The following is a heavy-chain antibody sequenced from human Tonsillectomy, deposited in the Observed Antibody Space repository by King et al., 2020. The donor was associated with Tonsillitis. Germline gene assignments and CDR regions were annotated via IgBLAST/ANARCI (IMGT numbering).Heavy chain of an antibody. CDR1: GFSFSSYA. V-gene: IGHV3-30*04. D-gene: IGHD4-11*01. J-gene: IGHJ4*02. CDR2: ISNDGRKK. CDR3: ARAKSNYDFDY. Sequence: VQLVESGGGVVQPGRSLKLSCAASGFSFSSYAIHWVRQAPGKGLEWGAIISNDGRKKYSADSVKGRLTISRDNSKNRLYLQMNSLRTEDTAVYYCARAKSNYDFDYWGQGTLVTVSS.